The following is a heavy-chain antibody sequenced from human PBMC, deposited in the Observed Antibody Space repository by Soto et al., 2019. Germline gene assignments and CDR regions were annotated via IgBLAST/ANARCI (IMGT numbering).Heavy chain of an antibody. V-gene: IGHV1-46*01. J-gene: IGHJ6*01. CDR1: GYTFTSHY. CDR3: ARGNDGSGSAFYGMDG. D-gene: IGHD3-10*01. CDR2: INPSGGST. Sequence: ASVQVSCKASGYTFTSHYMHWVRQAPGQGLEWMGIINPSGGSTSYAQKFQGRVTMTRDTSTSTVYMELSSLRSEDTAVYYCARGNDGSGSAFYGMDGWGPGATVTV.